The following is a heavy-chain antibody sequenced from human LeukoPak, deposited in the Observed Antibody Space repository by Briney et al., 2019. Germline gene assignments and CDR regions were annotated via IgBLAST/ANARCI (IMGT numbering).Heavy chain of an antibody. J-gene: IGHJ6*02. V-gene: IGHV3-33*01. D-gene: IGHD5-18*01. Sequence: GGSLRLSCAASGFTFSSYGMHWVRQAPGKGLEWVAVIWYDGSNKYYADSVKCRFTISRDNSKNTLYLQMNSLRAEDTAVYYCAGGAYGYFGDYYGMDVWGQGTTVTVSS. CDR1: GFTFSSYG. CDR2: IWYDGSNK. CDR3: AGGAYGYFGDYYGMDV.